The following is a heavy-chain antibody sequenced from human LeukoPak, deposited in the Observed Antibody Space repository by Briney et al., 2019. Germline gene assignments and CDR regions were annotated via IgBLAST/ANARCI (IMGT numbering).Heavy chain of an antibody. J-gene: IGHJ6*03. D-gene: IGHD2-15*01. Sequence: ASVKVSCKASGYTFTRYGISWVRQAPGQGLEWMGGIIPIFGTANYAQKFQGRVTITADESTSTAYMELSSLRSEDTAVYYCARGYCSGGSCPRSFDYYYYMDVWGKGTTVTISS. CDR3: ARGYCSGGSCPRSFDYYYYMDV. CDR1: GYTFTRYG. CDR2: IIPIFGTA. V-gene: IGHV1-69*13.